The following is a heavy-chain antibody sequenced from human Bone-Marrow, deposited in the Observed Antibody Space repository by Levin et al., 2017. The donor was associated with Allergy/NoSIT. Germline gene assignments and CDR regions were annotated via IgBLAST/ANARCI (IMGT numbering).Heavy chain of an antibody. J-gene: IGHJ4*02. Sequence: SQTLSLTCTVSGGSIRSSSYYWGWIRQPPGKGLEWIGSIYYSGSTYYNPSLKSRVTISVDTSKNQFSLKLSSVTAADTAVYYCARDAVFSGWYYSRGGVDYWGQGTLVTVSS. D-gene: IGHD6-19*01. V-gene: IGHV4-39*07. CDR1: GGSIRSSSYY. CDR2: IYYSGST. CDR3: ARDAVFSGWYYSRGGVDY.